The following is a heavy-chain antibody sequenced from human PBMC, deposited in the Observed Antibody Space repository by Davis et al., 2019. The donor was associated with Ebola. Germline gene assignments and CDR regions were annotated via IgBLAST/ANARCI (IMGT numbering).Heavy chain of an antibody. V-gene: IGHV5-51*01. Sequence: GESLKISCKGSGYNFPIYWIGWVRQMPGKGLEWTGMIYPADSRTTYSPPFRGQVTISADKSINTAYLQWSSLKASDTAMYYCARPKYSTSSDDAFDIWGQGTMVTVSS. D-gene: IGHD6-6*01. CDR2: IYPADSRT. J-gene: IGHJ3*02. CDR3: ARPKYSTSSDDAFDI. CDR1: GYNFPIYW.